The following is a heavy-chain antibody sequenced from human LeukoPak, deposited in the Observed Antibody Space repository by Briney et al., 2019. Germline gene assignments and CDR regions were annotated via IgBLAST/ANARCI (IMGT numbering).Heavy chain of an antibody. CDR2: ISYDGSNK. CDR3: ATTPTYVSNY. J-gene: IGHJ4*02. Sequence: PGRSLRLSCAASGFTFNSYGMHWVRQAPGKGLEWVAIISYDGSNKYYADSVKGRFTISRDNPKNTLYLQMNNLRGEDTAMYYCATTPTYVSNYWGQGTLVTVPS. D-gene: IGHD3-16*01. CDR1: GFTFNSYG. V-gene: IGHV3-30*03.